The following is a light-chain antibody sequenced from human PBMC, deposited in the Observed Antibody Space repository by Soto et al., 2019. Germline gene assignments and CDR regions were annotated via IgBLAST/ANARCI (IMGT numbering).Light chain of an antibody. Sequence: EIVLTQSPGTLSLSPGERATLSCRASQRVTTSYLGWYQQKPGQAPRLLIYATSSRATGIPDRFSGSGSGTDFTLTISRLEPEDFAVYYCQQYGRSSCTFGQGTKVEIK. CDR1: QRVTTSY. CDR2: ATS. V-gene: IGKV3-20*01. CDR3: QQYGRSSCT. J-gene: IGKJ1*01.